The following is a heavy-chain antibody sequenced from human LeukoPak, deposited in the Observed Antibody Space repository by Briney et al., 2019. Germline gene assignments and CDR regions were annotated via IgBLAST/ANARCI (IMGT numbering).Heavy chain of an antibody. CDR2: IYHSGST. J-gene: IGHJ4*02. V-gene: IGHV4-30-2*01. CDR1: GGSISSGGYS. CDR3: ARLTAGGFDY. Sequence: SQTLSLTCAVSGGSISSGGYSWSWIRQPPGKGLEWIGYIYHSGSTYYNPSLKSRVTISADRSKNQFSLKLSSVTAADTAVYYCARLTAGGFDYWGQGTLVTVSS. D-gene: IGHD3-9*01.